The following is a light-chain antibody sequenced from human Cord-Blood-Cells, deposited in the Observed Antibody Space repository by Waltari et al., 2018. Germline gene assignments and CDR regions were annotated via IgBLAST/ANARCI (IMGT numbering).Light chain of an antibody. J-gene: IGKJ2*01. CDR2: AAS. Sequence: IQLNQPPSSLSASVGDRDAITPRASQSISSYLNWYQQKPGKAPKLLIYAASSLQSGVPSRFSGSGSGTDFTLTISSLQPEDFATYYCQQSYSTPYTFGQGTKLEIK. CDR3: QQSYSTPYT. CDR1: QSISSY. V-gene: IGKV1-39*01.